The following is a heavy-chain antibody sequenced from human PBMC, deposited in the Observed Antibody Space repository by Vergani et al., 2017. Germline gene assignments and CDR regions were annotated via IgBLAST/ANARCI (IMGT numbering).Heavy chain of an antibody. V-gene: IGHV3-23*01. D-gene: IGHD3-10*01. CDR1: GFTFSSYA. J-gene: IGHJ4*02. CDR2: ISGSGGRT. CDR3: AKDLWFGELYGY. Sequence: EVQLLESGGGLVQPGGSLRLSCAASGFTFSSYAMSWVRQAPGKGLEWVSAISGSGGRTYYADSVKGLFTISRDNSKNTLYLQMNSLRAEDTAVYYCAKDLWFGELYGYWGQGTLVTVSS.